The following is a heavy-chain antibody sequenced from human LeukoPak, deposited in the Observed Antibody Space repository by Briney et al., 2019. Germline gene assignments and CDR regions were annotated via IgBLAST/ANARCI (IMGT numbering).Heavy chain of an antibody. CDR2: TSSSGETT. J-gene: IGHJ4*02. V-gene: IGHV3-23*01. CDR3: AKDRPNYYGTNGHYYRRDGDC. D-gene: IGHD3-22*01. Sequence: GGSLRLSCVASGFTFSSYAMSWVRQAAGKGLEWVSSTSSSGETTYCAASVKGRFTISRDNSRNTLYLQMNSLRAEDTAVYYCAKDRPNYYGTNGHYYRRDGDCWGQGTLVTVSS. CDR1: GFTFSSYA.